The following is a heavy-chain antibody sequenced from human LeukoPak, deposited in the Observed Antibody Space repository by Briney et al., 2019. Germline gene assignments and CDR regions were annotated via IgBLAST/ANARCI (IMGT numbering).Heavy chain of an antibody. J-gene: IGHJ6*02. D-gene: IGHD6-13*01. V-gene: IGHV4-59*01. CDR1: GGSISSYY. CDR3: ARVGGSSSWYGDYYYGMDV. Sequence: SETLSLTCTVSGGSISSYYWSWIRQPPGKGLEWIGYTYYSGSTNYNPSLKSRVTVSVDTSKNQFSLKLSSVTAADTAVYYCARVGGSSSWYGDYYYGMDVWGQGTTVTVSS. CDR2: TYYSGST.